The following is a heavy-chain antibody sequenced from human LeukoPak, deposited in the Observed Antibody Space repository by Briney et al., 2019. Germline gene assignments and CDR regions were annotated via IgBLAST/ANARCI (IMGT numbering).Heavy chain of an antibody. V-gene: IGHV1-2*02. CDR3: ARDPDRYCSSTSCYTGYYYYGMDV. CDR1: GYTFTGYY. Sequence: GSVKVSCKASGYTFTGYYMHWVRQAPGQGLEWMGWINPDSGGTYYAQKFQGRVTMTRDTSISTAYMELSRLRSDDTAVYYCARDPDRYCSSTSCYTGYYYYGMDVWGQGTTVTVSS. CDR2: INPDSGGT. J-gene: IGHJ6*02. D-gene: IGHD2-2*02.